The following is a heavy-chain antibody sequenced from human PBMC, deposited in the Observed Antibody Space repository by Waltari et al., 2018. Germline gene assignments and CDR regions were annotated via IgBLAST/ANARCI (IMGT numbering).Heavy chain of an antibody. Sequence: EVQLVESGGGLVQPGGSLRLSCAASGFTFRSYGMSWVRQAPGKGLEWVANIKQDGSEKYYVDSVKGRFTISRDNAKNSLYLQMNSLRAEDTAVYYCAREALGIAALDYWGQGTLVTVSS. CDR1: GFTFRSYG. D-gene: IGHD6-13*01. CDR2: IKQDGSEK. J-gene: IGHJ4*02. V-gene: IGHV3-7*01. CDR3: AREALGIAALDY.